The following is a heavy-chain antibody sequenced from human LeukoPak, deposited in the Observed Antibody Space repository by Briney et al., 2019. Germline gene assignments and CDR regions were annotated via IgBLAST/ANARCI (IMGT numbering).Heavy chain of an antibody. Sequence: SQTLSLTCAVSGGSISSGGYSWSWIRQPPGKGLEWIGEINHSGSTNYNPSLSSRVTISLDTSKNQFSLKLTSVTAADTAVCYCARDGYDILTGYYHNWFDPWGQGTLVTVSS. CDR1: GGSISSGGYS. CDR2: INHSGST. D-gene: IGHD3-9*01. CDR3: ARDGYDILTGYYHNWFDP. V-gene: IGHV4-30-2*01. J-gene: IGHJ5*02.